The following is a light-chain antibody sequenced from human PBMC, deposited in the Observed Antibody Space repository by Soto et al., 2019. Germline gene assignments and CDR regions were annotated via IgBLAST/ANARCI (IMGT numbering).Light chain of an antibody. CDR3: QQYNTYST. Sequence: DIQMTQSPSTLSASVGDRVTITCRASQSISRWLAWYQQKPGKAPKALIYDASTLRSGVPSRLSGGGSGTEFTLTISSMQPDDFATYYCQQYNTYSTFGQGTRLEIK. CDR2: DAS. CDR1: QSISRW. V-gene: IGKV1-5*01. J-gene: IGKJ5*01.